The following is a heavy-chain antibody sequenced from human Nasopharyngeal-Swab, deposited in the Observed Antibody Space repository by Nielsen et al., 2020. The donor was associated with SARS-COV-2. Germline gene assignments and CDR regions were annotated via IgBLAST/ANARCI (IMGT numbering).Heavy chain of an antibody. CDR3: ARVPFYSSGWYGVDYFDY. Sequence: WIRQPPGKGLVWVSRINSDGSTTMYADSVKGRFTISRDNAKDMLYLQMNSLRAEDTAVYYCARVPFYSSGWYGVDYFDYRGQGTLVTVSS. J-gene: IGHJ4*02. V-gene: IGHV3-74*03. CDR2: INSDGSTT. D-gene: IGHD6-19*01.